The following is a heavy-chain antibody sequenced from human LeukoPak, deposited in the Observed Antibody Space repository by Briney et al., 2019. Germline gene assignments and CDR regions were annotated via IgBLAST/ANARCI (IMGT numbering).Heavy chain of an antibody. Sequence: SETLSLTCTVSGGSISSYQWRWIRQPPGKGLEWIGEYYYSGGTNYNPSLKSRATISVDTSKNQFSLELSSVTAADTAVYYCAGFYYDSSGYRQRNLDYWGQGTLVTVSS. J-gene: IGHJ4*02. CDR1: GGSISSYQ. D-gene: IGHD3-22*01. CDR2: YYYSGGT. CDR3: AGFYYDSSGYRQRNLDY. V-gene: IGHV4-59*01.